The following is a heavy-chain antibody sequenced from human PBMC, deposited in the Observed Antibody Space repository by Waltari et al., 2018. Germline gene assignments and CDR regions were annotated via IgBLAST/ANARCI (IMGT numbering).Heavy chain of an antibody. D-gene: IGHD6-19*01. V-gene: IGHV4-38-2*02. Sequence: QVQLQESGPGLVKPSETLSLTCAVSGYSISSGYYWGWIRQPPGKGLEWIGSIYHSGSTIYNPSRKGRVTISVETSKNQFSRKLSSVTAADTAVYYCAREGGIAVAGTFLRWYFDYWGQGTLVTVSS. J-gene: IGHJ4*02. CDR1: GYSISSGYY. CDR3: AREGGIAVAGTFLRWYFDY. CDR2: IYHSGST.